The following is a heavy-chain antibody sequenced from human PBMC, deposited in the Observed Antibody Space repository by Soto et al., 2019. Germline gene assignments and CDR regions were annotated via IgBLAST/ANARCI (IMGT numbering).Heavy chain of an antibody. V-gene: IGHV4-34*01. CDR1: GGSFSGYY. D-gene: IGHD1-26*01. CDR2: INHSGST. Sequence: SETLSLTCAVYGGSFSGYYLSWIRQPPGKGLEWIGEINHSGSTNYNPSLKSRVTISVDTSKNQFSLKLSSATAADTAVYYCARARLGGSYFYYYYGMDVWGQGTTVTVYS. J-gene: IGHJ6*02. CDR3: ARARLGGSYFYYYYGMDV.